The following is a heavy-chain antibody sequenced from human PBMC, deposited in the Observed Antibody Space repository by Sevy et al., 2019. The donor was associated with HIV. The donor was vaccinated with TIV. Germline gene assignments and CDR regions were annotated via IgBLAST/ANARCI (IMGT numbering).Heavy chain of an antibody. CDR1: GFTFSNYA. V-gene: IGHV3-30*02. J-gene: IGHJ3*02. CDR2: IWSDGAYQ. CDR3: ARGQLCSGGSCYHRDAFDI. Sequence: GGSLRLSCAATGFTFSNYAMHWVRQAPGKGMEWVAIIWSDGAYQYHGDSVKGRFTISRDNSKNTLYLQMNSLRAEDTAVYYCARGQLCSGGSCYHRDAFDIWGQGTMVTVSS. D-gene: IGHD2-15*01.